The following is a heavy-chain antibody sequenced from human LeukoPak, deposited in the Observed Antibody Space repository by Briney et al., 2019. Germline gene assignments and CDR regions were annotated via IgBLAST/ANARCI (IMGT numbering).Heavy chain of an antibody. J-gene: IGHJ3*02. D-gene: IGHD4/OR15-4a*01. CDR2: IYPGDSDT. V-gene: IGHV5-51*01. CDR3: ARPTVSAKSSADAFDI. Sequence: GESLKISCKGSGYSFTTYWIAWVRQMPGKGLEWMGIIYPGDSDTRYSPSFQGQVTISVDKSIGTAYLQWSSLRASDAAVYYCARPTVSAKSSADAFDIWGQGTMVTIFS. CDR1: GYSFTTYW.